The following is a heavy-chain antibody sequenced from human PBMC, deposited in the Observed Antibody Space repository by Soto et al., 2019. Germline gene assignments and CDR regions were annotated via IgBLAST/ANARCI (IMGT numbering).Heavy chain of an antibody. CDR1: GFTFTNYW. V-gene: IGHV3-74*01. CDR2: ISPDGSST. CDR3: IRALLSSSDGDS. J-gene: IGHJ4*02. Sequence: GGSLRLSCAASGFTFTNYWMHWVRQAPGKGLVWVSRISPDGSSTTYADFVKGRFTISRDNAKNTLYLQMSSLRVEDTAVYYCIRALLSSSDGDSWGQGTLVTVSS. D-gene: IGHD6-6*01.